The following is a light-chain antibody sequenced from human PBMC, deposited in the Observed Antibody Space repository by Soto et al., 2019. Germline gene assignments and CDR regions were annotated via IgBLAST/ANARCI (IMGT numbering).Light chain of an antibody. Sequence: EIVLTQSPGTLSLSPGERATLSCRASQSVASDLAWYQHKPGQAPRLLIYEASNRATGIPARFSGSGSGTDFTLTISNLEPEDFGVYYCQQRSNWPPIFTFGPGTRVDIK. CDR2: EAS. CDR3: QQRSNWPPIFT. J-gene: IGKJ3*01. CDR1: QSVASD. V-gene: IGKV3-11*01.